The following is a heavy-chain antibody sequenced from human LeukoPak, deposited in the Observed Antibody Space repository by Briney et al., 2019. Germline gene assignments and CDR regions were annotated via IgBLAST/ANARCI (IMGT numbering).Heavy chain of an antibody. CDR2: ISSSSSYI. V-gene: IGHV3-21*01. D-gene: IGHD4-17*01. CDR3: ASATTVTMVGGSY. J-gene: IGHJ4*02. Sequence: GGSLRLSCAASGFTFSSYSMNWVRQAPGKGLEWVSSISSSSSYIYYADSVKGRFTISRDNAKNSLYLQMNSLRAEDTAVYYCASATTVTMVGGSYWGQGTLVTASS. CDR1: GFTFSSYS.